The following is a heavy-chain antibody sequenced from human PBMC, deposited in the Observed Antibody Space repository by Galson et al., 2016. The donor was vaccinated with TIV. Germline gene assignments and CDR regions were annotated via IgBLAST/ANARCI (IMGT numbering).Heavy chain of an antibody. CDR3: ARGHYYDSSGYSFDF. V-gene: IGHV1-8*01. CDR1: GYTFTSFD. CDR2: VSPSNGNT. J-gene: IGHJ4*02. Sequence: SVKVSCKASGYTFTSFDISWIRQAPGQGLEWMGWVSPSNGNTGYAQKFRGRITMTRHPSTTTVYMELSGLTSEDTAVYYCARGHYYDSSGYSFDFWGLGTLATVSS. D-gene: IGHD3-22*01.